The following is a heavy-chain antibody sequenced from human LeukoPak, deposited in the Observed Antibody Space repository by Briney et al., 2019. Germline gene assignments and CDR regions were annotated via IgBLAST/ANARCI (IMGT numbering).Heavy chain of an antibody. J-gene: IGHJ6*02. D-gene: IGHD2-21*02. Sequence: GGSLRLSCAASRFTFNSYAMSWVRQAPGKGLEWVSVIGGSNGITFYVGSVKGRFTISRDNAKNSLFLQMNSLRAEDTALYYCARDYTATGAMDVWGQGTTVTVS. CDR1: RFTFNSYA. CDR3: ARDYTATGAMDV. CDR2: IGGSNGIT. V-gene: IGHV3-23*01.